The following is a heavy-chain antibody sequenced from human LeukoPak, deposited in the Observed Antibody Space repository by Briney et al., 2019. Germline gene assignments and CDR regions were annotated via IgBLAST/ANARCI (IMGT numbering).Heavy chain of an antibody. J-gene: IGHJ4*02. CDR2: SLNKGESYAT. Sequence: PGGSLRLSCAASGFIFSDHRIDWLRQAPGEGLEWVGRSLNKGESYATDYAASVKGRFSISRDDSKNSLYLQVSSLKAEDTALYFCARASDYAYFDCWGQGTPVTVSS. D-gene: IGHD3-22*01. CDR1: GFIFSDHR. V-gene: IGHV3-72*01. CDR3: ARASDYAYFDC.